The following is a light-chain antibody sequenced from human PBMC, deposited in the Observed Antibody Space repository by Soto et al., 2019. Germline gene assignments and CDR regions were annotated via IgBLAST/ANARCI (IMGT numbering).Light chain of an antibody. CDR2: DAS. V-gene: IGKV3-11*01. CDR3: QQRSNWPPLT. CDR1: QSVSSY. J-gene: IGKJ4*01. Sequence: EIVLTQSPATLSLSPGERATLSCRASQSVSSYLAWYQQKPGQAPRLLIYDASNRATGIPARFSGSGSGTAFTLTISSLDPEDFAVYYCQQRSNWPPLTFGGGTKVEIK.